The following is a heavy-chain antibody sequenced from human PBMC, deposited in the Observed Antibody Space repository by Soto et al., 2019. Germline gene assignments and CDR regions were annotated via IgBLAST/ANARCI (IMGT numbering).Heavy chain of an antibody. Sequence: SVKVSCKASGGTFSSYAISWVRQAPGQGLEWMGGIIPIFGTANYAQKFQGRVTITADESTSTAYMELSSLRSEDTAVYYCASAAVTGTAGLDFWGQGTQVTVSS. V-gene: IGHV1-69*13. CDR1: GGTFSSYA. D-gene: IGHD6-19*01. CDR3: ASAAVTGTAGLDF. CDR2: IIPIFGTA. J-gene: IGHJ4*02.